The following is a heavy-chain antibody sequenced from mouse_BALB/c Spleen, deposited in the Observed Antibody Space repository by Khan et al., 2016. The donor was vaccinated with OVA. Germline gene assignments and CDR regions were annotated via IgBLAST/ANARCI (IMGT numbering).Heavy chain of an antibody. CDR1: GFTFSNYG. CDR2: ISSGGSYT. V-gene: IGHV5-9-3*01. J-gene: IGHJ2*01. Sequence: EVELVESGGGLVKPGGSLKFSCAASGFTFSNYGMSWVRQTPEKRLEWVATISSGGSYTYYPDSVKGRFTISRDNANSTLYLKMSSLRSEDTAMYCCVRTPGYYGSNYFDYWGQGTTLTVSS. D-gene: IGHD1-1*01. CDR3: VRTPGYYGSNYFDY.